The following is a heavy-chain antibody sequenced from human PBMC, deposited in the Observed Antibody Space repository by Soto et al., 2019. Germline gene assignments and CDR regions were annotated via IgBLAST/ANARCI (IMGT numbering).Heavy chain of an antibody. V-gene: IGHV4-59*01. CDR1: GGSISSYY. J-gene: IGHJ6*02. D-gene: IGHD3-3*01. CDR3: ARDITIFGVATYGMDV. CDR2: IYYSGST. Sequence: SETLSLTCTVSGGSISSYYWSWIRQPPGKGLEWIGYIYYSGSTNYNPSLKSRVTISVDTSKNQFSLKLSSVTAADTAVYYCARDITIFGVATYGMDVWGQGTTVTV.